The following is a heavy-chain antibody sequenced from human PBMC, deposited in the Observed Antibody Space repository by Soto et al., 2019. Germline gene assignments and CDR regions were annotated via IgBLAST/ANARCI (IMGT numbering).Heavy chain of an antibody. D-gene: IGHD2-21*02. CDR3: ARDRHLRVTSWYFDL. V-gene: IGHV3-30-3*01. CDR1: GFTFSSYA. Sequence: QVQLVESGGGVVQPGRSLRLSCAASGFTFSSYAMHWVRQAPGKGLEWVAVISYDGSNKYYADSVKGRFTISRDNSKNTLYLQMNSPRAEDTAVYYCARDRHLRVTSWYFDLWGRGTLVTVSS. CDR2: ISYDGSNK. J-gene: IGHJ2*01.